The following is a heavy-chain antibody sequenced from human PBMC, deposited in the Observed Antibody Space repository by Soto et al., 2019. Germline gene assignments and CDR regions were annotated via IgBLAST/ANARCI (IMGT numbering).Heavy chain of an antibody. D-gene: IGHD3-10*01. J-gene: IGHJ6*02. Sequence: QVQLVQSGAEVKKPGSSVKVSCKASGGTFSSYAISWVRQAPGQGLEWMGGIIPIFGTTNYAQTFQGRVTITADESTTIAYMELSSLGSEDTAVYYCARGGATLVRGVLRTGYYGMDVWGQGTTVTVSS. CDR1: GGTFSSYA. CDR3: ARGGATLVRGVLRTGYYGMDV. CDR2: IIPIFGTT. V-gene: IGHV1-69*01.